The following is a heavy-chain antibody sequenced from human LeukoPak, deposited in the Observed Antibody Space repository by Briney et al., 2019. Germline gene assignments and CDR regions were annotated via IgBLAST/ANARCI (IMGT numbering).Heavy chain of an antibody. CDR2: IYPGDSDT. Sequence: AESLKISCKGSGYIFTSYWIGWVRQMPGKGLEWMGFIYPGDSDTRYSPSFQGQVTTSADKSISTAYLQWSSLKASDTAMYYCATGYLGYCSSTSCYDAFDIWGQGTMVTVSS. J-gene: IGHJ3*02. CDR3: ATGYLGYCSSTSCYDAFDI. D-gene: IGHD2-2*01. V-gene: IGHV5-51*01. CDR1: GYIFTSYW.